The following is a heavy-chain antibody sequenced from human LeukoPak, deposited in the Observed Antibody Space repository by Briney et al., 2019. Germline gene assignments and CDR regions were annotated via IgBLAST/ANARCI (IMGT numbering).Heavy chain of an antibody. Sequence: PGGSLRLSCEASGFTFSDYYMTWIRQAPGKGLEWVSYMSNSGRTMYYADSVKGRFTISRDNTKNSLYLPMNSLRIEDTAVYYCARGVRGVLIPAAITKLDPWGQGTLVTVPS. V-gene: IGHV3-11*04. CDR3: ARGVRGVLIPAAITKLDP. D-gene: IGHD2-2*02. CDR1: GFTFSDYY. J-gene: IGHJ5*02. CDR2: MSNSGRTM.